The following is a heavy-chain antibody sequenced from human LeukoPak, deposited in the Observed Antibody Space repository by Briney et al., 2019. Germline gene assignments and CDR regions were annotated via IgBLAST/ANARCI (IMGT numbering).Heavy chain of an antibody. V-gene: IGHV4-4*07. D-gene: IGHD6-19*01. CDR1: GGSISSYY. Sequence: PSETLSLTCTVSGGSISSYYWSWIRQPAGKGLVWIGRIYTSGSTNYNPSLKSRVTMSVDTSKNQFSLKLSSVTAADTAVYYCASSLLGQWLGSIDYWGQGTLVTVSS. J-gene: IGHJ4*02. CDR3: ASSLLGQWLGSIDY. CDR2: IYTSGST.